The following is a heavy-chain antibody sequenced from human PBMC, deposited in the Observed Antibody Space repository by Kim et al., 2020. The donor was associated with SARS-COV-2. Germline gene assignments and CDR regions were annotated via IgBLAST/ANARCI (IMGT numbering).Heavy chain of an antibody. J-gene: IGHJ6*02. CDR3: ARGYCSGGSCSLRYGMDV. D-gene: IGHD2-15*01. CDR2: IIPIFGTA. CDR1: GGTFSSYA. V-gene: IGHV1-69*13. Sequence: SVKVSCKASGGTFSSYAISWVRQAPGQGLEWMGGIIPIFGTANYAQKFQGRVTITADESTSTAYMELSSLRSEDTAVYYCARGYCSGGSCSLRYGMDVWGQGTTVTVSS.